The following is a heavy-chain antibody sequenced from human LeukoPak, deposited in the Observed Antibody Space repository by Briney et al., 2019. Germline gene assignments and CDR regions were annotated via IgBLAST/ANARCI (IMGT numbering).Heavy chain of an antibody. Sequence: TLSLTCTVSGGSISSGSYYWSWIRQPAGKGLEWIGRIYTSGSTNYNPSLKSRVTISVDTSKNQFSLKLSSVTAADTAVYYCARARITMVRGVMDWGQGTLVTVSS. CDR1: GGSISSGSYY. V-gene: IGHV4-61*02. CDR3: ARARITMVRGVMD. J-gene: IGHJ4*02. D-gene: IGHD3-10*01. CDR2: IYTSGST.